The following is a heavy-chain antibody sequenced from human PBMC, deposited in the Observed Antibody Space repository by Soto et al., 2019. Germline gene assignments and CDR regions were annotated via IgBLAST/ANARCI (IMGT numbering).Heavy chain of an antibody. Sequence: QVQLVESGGGVVQPGRSLRLSCAASGFTFSSYAMHWVRQAPGNGLEWVAVISYDGSNKYYADSVKGRFTISRDNSKNTLYLQMNSLRAEETAVYYCARDAAVTTGDYFDYWGQGTLVTVSS. CDR2: ISYDGSNK. CDR1: GFTFSSYA. V-gene: IGHV3-30-3*01. J-gene: IGHJ4*02. D-gene: IGHD4-17*01. CDR3: ARDAAVTTGDYFDY.